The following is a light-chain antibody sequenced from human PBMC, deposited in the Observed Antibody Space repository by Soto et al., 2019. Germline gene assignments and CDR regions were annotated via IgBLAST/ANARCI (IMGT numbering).Light chain of an antibody. CDR2: AAS. CDR1: ESIANY. CDR3: QQSYNSPYT. J-gene: IGKJ2*01. Sequence: DIQMTQSPSSLSASVGDRVTITCRASESIANYLNWYQQKPGKAPNLLIYAASTLQTGVPSRFSGSGSGTDFTLTISSLQPEDFATYFCQQSYNSPYTFGQGTKLDI. V-gene: IGKV1-39*01.